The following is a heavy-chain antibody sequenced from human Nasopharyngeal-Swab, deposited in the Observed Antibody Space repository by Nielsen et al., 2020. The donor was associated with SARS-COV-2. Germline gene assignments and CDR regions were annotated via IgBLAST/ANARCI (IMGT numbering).Heavy chain of an antibody. V-gene: IGHV4-59*01. CDR2: IYYSGST. CDR3: AREVRGIAARPYSDYYYGMDV. D-gene: IGHD6-6*01. J-gene: IGHJ6*02. Sequence: WIRQPPGKGLEWIGHIYYSGSTNYNSSLKSRVTISVDTSKNQFSLKLSSVTAADTAVYYCAREVRGIAARPYSDYYYGMDVWGQGTTVTVSS.